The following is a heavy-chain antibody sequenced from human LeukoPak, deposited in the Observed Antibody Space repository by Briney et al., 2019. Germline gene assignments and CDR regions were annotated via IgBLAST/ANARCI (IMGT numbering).Heavy chain of an antibody. CDR3: ARGPTRDYFDY. CDR1: GGSFSGYY. J-gene: IGHJ4*02. CDR2: INHSGST. V-gene: IGHV4-34*01. D-gene: IGHD4-11*01. Sequence: PSETLSLTCAVYGGSFSGYYWSWIRQPPGKGLEWTGEINHSGSTNYNPSLKSRVTISVDTSKNQFSLKLSSVTAADTAVYYCARGPTRDYFDYWGQGTLVTVSS.